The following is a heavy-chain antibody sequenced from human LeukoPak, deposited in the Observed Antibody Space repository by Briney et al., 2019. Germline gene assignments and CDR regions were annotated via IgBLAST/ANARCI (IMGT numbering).Heavy chain of an antibody. D-gene: IGHD3-16*01. J-gene: IGHJ4*02. CDR1: GFTFRTYG. Sequence: GGSLRLFCAASGFTFRTYGMHWVRQAPGKGLEWVAAIWNDGSSKHYGDSVKGRFTISRDNSKNTVYLQMNSLRVEDTAVYYCAKVLGGTGYFDYWGQGTLVTVSS. CDR3: AKVLGGTGYFDY. CDR2: IWNDGSSK. V-gene: IGHV3-33*06.